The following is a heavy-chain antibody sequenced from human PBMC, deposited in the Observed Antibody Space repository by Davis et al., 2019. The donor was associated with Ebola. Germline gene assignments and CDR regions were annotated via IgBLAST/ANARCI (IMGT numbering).Heavy chain of an antibody. J-gene: IGHJ3*02. CDR2: ISVCTGAI. V-gene: IGHV3-48*02. CDR3: ARGRDYAFDI. D-gene: IGHD2-21*02. Sequence: GESLKISCAASGFTFSGSSMNWVRRAPGKGLEWVSHISVCTGAIEYADSVKGRFTMSRDNAKNSLYLQMNSLRDEDTAVYYCARGRDYAFDIWGQGTTVTVSS. CDR1: GFTFSGSS.